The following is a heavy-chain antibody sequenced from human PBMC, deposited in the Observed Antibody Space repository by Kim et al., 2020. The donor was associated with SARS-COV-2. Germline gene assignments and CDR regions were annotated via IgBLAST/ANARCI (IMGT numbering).Heavy chain of an antibody. V-gene: IGHV1-8*01. J-gene: IGHJ6*02. CDR3: ARAPSTSSRGVKRNYYYGMDV. CDR2: MNPNSGNT. D-gene: IGHD1-26*01. Sequence: ASVKVSCKASGYTFTSYDINWVRQATGQGLEWMGWMNPNSGNTGYAQKFQGRVTMTRNTSISTAYMELSSLRSEDTAVYYCARAPSTSSRGVKRNYYYGMDVWGQGTTVTVSS. CDR1: GYTFTSYD.